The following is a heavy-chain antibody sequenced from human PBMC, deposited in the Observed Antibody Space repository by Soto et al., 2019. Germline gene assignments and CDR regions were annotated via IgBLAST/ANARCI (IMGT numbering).Heavy chain of an antibody. V-gene: IGHV4-30-4*01. J-gene: IGHJ4*02. CDR3: ARAAPTYYDILTGYPQGVGNDY. CDR1: GGSISSGDYY. CDR2: IYYSGST. Sequence: PSETLSLTCTVSGGSISSGDYYWSWIRQPPGKGLEWIGYIYYSGSTYYNPSLKSRVTISVDTSKSQFSLKLSSVTAADTAVYYCARAAPTYYDILTGYPQGVGNDYWGQGTLVTVSS. D-gene: IGHD3-9*01.